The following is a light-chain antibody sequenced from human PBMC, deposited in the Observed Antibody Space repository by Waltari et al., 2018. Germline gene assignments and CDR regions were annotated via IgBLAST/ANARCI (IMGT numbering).Light chain of an antibody. CDR2: RND. CDR1: SVNIGKNY. J-gene: IGLJ3*02. Sequence: QSVLTQTPSASGTPGQRIIMSCSGSSVNIGKNYVYWYHQLPGRAPKPLIYRNDQRPAGVPDRFSGSKSGTSAALAISGLRPDDEGDYYCAAWDDSLSAWLFGGGTKLVVL. CDR3: AAWDDSLSAWL. V-gene: IGLV1-47*01.